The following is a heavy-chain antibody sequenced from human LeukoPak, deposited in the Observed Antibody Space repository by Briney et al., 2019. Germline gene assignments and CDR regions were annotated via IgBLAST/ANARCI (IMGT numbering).Heavy chain of an antibody. CDR2: ISSSSRYI. Sequence: KAGGSLRLSCAASGVTFSSYSMKWDRQAPGKGLEWVSSISSSSRYIYYADSVKGRFTISRDNAKNSLYLQMNSLRAEDTAVYYCARVGYSYGYADYGGQGTLVTVSS. CDR1: GVTFSSYS. D-gene: IGHD5-18*01. J-gene: IGHJ4*02. CDR3: ARVGYSYGYADY. V-gene: IGHV3-21*01.